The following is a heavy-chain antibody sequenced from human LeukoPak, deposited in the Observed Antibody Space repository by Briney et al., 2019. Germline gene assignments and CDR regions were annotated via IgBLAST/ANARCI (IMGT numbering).Heavy chain of an antibody. J-gene: IGHJ4*02. Sequence: SETLSLTCTVSGGSISSGDYYWSWIRQPPGKGLEWIGYIYYSGSTYYNPSLKSRVTISVDTSKNQFSLKLSSVTAADTAVYYYARAGTTKTTPKGIDYWGQGTLVIVPS. CDR1: GGSISSGDYY. CDR3: ARAGTTKTTPKGIDY. V-gene: IGHV4-30-4*08. CDR2: IYYSGST. D-gene: IGHD1-7*01.